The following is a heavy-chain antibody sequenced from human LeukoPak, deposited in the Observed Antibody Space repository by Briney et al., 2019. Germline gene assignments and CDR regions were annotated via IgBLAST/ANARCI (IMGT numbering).Heavy chain of an antibody. J-gene: IGHJ5*02. CDR1: EYTFTSYN. V-gene: IGHV1-46*01. D-gene: IGHD3-10*01. Sequence: ASVKVSCKAFEYTFTSYNMHWVRQAPGQGLEWMGMIKPAGGSISLAQKFQGRVTMTSDTSSSTVYMDLSSLRSEDTAVYYCARANYGSGTRWFDPWGQGTLVIVSS. CDR2: IKPAGGSI. CDR3: ARANYGSGTRWFDP.